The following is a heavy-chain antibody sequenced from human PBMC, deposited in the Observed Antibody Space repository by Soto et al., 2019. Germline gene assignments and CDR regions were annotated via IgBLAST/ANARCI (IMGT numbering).Heavy chain of an antibody. J-gene: IGHJ6*02. CDR1: GGTFSSYA. CDR2: IIPIFGTA. Sequence: VASVKVSCKASGGTFSSYAISWVRQAPGQGLEWMGGIIPIFGTANYAQKFQGRVTITADESTSTAYMELSSLRSEDTAVYYCARDGGRIAAAGYHGYYYYGMDVWGQGTTVTVSS. D-gene: IGHD6-13*01. CDR3: ARDGGRIAAAGYHGYYYYGMDV. V-gene: IGHV1-69*13.